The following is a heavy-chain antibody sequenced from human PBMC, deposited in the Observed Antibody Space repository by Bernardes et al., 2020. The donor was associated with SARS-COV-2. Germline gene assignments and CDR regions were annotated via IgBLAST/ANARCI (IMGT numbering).Heavy chain of an antibody. CDR1: GGSISSSGFY. J-gene: IGHJ5*02. D-gene: IGHD3-10*01. CDR2: VYYSGTT. V-gene: IGHV4-39*01. CDR3: ARHREFYYGSGNWFDP. Sequence: SEPLSLRCTVSGGSISSSGFYWGWLLQPPGKGLEWIGSVYYSGTTYYSPSFKSRVIISVDTSKNHFSLKLSSVTAADTAVYYCARHREFYYGSGNWFDPWGQGTLATVSS.